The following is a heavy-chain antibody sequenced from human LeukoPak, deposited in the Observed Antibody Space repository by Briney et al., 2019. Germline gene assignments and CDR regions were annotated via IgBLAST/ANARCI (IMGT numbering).Heavy chain of an antibody. V-gene: IGHV3-30*18. CDR1: GFTFSNYG. D-gene: IGHD1-26*01. Sequence: PGRSLRLSCAASGFTFSNYGMHWVRQAPGKGLEWVAVIWSGGTDKYYADSVKGRFTISRDNSKNTLYLQMNTLRVEDTAVYYCAKDYRYSGSYEFDYWGQGTLVTVSS. CDR2: IWSGGTDK. J-gene: IGHJ4*02. CDR3: AKDYRYSGSYEFDY.